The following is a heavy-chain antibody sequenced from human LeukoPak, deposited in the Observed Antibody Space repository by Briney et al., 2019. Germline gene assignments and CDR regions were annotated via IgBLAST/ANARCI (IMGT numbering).Heavy chain of an antibody. CDR3: TRDAEVTGIAVAGTGSAPYNWFDP. CDR2: IRSKAYGGTT. J-gene: IGHJ5*02. V-gene: IGHV3-49*03. Sequence: GGSLRLSCTASGFTFGDYAMSWFRQAPGKGLEWVGFIRSKAYGGTTEYAASVKGRFTISRDDSKSIAYLQMNSLKTEDTAVYYCTRDAEVTGIAVAGTGSAPYNWFDPWGQGTLVTVSS. D-gene: IGHD6-19*01. CDR1: GFTFGDYA.